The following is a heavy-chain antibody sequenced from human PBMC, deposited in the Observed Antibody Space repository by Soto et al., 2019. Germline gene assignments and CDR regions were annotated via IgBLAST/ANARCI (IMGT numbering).Heavy chain of an antibody. CDR2: ISSSGSTI. J-gene: IGHJ6*02. CDR1: GFTFSDYY. Sequence: PGGSLRLSCSDSGFTFSDYYMSWIRQAPGKGLEWVSYISSSGSTIYYADSVKGRFTISRDNAKNSLYLQMNSLRAEDTAVYYCARDLPYYDFWSGFSGYYYYGMDVWGQGTTVTVSS. D-gene: IGHD3-3*01. V-gene: IGHV3-11*01. CDR3: ARDLPYYDFWSGFSGYYYYGMDV.